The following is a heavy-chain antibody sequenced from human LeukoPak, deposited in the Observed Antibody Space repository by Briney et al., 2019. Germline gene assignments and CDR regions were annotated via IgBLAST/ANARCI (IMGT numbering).Heavy chain of an antibody. CDR3: ASRHYDFGYY. V-gene: IGHV3-23*01. CDR2: ISGSGGST. J-gene: IGHJ4*02. D-gene: IGHD4-17*01. CDR1: GFTFSSFA. Sequence: GGSLRLSCAASGFTFSSFAMSRVRQAPGKGLEWVSAISGSGGSTYYADSVKGRFTISRDNSKNTLYLQMNSLRAGDTAIYYCASRHYDFGYYWGQGTLVTVSS.